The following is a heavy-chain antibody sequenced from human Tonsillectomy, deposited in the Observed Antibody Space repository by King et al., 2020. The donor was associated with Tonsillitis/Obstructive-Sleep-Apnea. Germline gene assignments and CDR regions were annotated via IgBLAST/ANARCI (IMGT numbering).Heavy chain of an antibody. Sequence: TLKESGPTLVKPTQTLTLTCTFSGFSLSTSGVGVGWILQPPGKALEWLALIYWDDDKRYSPTLKSRLTITKDTSKNQVVLTMTNMDPVDTATYDCAQAVYYDILTGLYYFDYWGQGTLVTVSS. J-gene: IGHJ4*02. CDR1: GFSLSTSGVG. CDR3: AQAVYYDILTGLYYFDY. V-gene: IGHV2-5*02. CDR2: IYWDDDK. D-gene: IGHD3-9*01.